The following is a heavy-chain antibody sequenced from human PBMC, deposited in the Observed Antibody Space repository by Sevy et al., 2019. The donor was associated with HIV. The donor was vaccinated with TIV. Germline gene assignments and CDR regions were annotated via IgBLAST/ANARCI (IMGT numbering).Heavy chain of an antibody. CDR3: ARQGCTRPHDH. CDR2: LSFGCGRI. V-gene: IGHV3-23*01. D-gene: IGHD2-8*01. J-gene: IGHJ4*02. Sequence: GGYLRLSCVASGFNFNIYSMSWVRQAPGKGLEWVSTLSFGCGRINHSDTVQGRLTMSRDDSKKTIYLEMNSLRAEDTAVYYCARQGCTRPHDHWGQGTLVTVSS. CDR1: GFNFNIYS.